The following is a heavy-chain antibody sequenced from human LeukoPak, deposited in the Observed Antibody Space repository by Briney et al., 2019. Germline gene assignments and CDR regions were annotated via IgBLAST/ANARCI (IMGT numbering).Heavy chain of an antibody. Sequence: GGSLRHSCAASGLTLSNYNMNWVRQAPGKGLEWISYISVGSDATYYADSVTGRFTISRDTAKNSLILQMNSLRAGDTALYFCARLSGTGYFDLWGQGTLVTVSS. CDR1: GLTLSNYN. V-gene: IGHV3-48*04. CDR3: ARLSGTGYFDL. J-gene: IGHJ4*02. CDR2: ISVGSDAT. D-gene: IGHD1-26*01.